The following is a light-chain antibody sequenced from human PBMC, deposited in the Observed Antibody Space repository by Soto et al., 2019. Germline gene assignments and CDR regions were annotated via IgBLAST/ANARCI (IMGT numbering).Light chain of an antibody. V-gene: IGKV3-20*01. CDR3: QQYYSSPRT. CDR2: GAS. J-gene: IGKJ2*01. CDR1: QSVGSSY. Sequence: EIVLAQSPGTLSLSPGERATLSCRASQSVGSSYLAWYQQKPGQAPRLLIYGASSRATGIRDRFSGSGSGTDFTLTISRLEPEDFAVYYCQQYYSSPRTIGQGTNLEIK.